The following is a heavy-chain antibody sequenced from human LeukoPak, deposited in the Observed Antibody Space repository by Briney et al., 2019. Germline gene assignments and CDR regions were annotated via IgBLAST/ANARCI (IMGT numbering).Heavy chain of an antibody. D-gene: IGHD6-19*01. CDR1: GFTFSSFA. Sequence: GGSLRLSCAASGFTFSSFAMHWVRQAPGKGLEYVSAISSNGGSTFYANSVKGRSTISRDNAENTLYLQMGSLRAEDMAVYYCARAEAGHYFDYWGQGTLVTVSS. CDR3: ARAEAGHYFDY. J-gene: IGHJ4*02. CDR2: ISSNGGST. V-gene: IGHV3-64*01.